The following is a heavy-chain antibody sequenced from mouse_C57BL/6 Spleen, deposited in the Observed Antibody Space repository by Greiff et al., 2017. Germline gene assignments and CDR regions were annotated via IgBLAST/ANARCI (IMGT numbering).Heavy chain of an antibody. CDR3: ARSATMVPAYGY. D-gene: IGHD2-2*01. Sequence: VQLQQSGAELVKPGASVKLSCKASGYTFTSYWMHWVKQRPGQGLEWIGEIDPSDSYTNYNQKFKGKATLTVDTSSSTAYMQLSSLTSEDSAVYYCARSATMVPAYGYWGKGATVTVS. V-gene: IGHV1-50*01. CDR2: IDPSDSYT. CDR1: GYTFTSYW. J-gene: IGHJ2*01.